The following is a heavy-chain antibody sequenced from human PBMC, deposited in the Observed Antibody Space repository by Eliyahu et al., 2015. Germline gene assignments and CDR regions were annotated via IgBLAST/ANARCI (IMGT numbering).Heavy chain of an antibody. CDR1: GGTFSSYA. Sequence: QVQLVQSGAEVKKPGSSVKVSCKASGGTFSSYAISWVXQAPGQGLEWMGGIIPILGTANYAQKFQGRVTITADESTSTAYMELSSLRSEDTAVYYCARSHRPPCIAARSTYYYYGMDVWGQGTTVTVSS. J-gene: IGHJ6*02. CDR3: ARSHRPPCIAARSTYYYYGMDV. V-gene: IGHV1-69*01. CDR2: IIPILGTA. D-gene: IGHD6-6*01.